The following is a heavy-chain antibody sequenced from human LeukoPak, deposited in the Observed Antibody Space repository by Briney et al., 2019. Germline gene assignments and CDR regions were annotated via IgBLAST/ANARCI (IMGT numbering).Heavy chain of an antibody. D-gene: IGHD3-22*01. Sequence: SETLSLTCTVSGGSISSSSYYWGWIRQPPGKGLEWIGSIYYSGSTYYNPSLKSRVTISVDTSKNQFSLKLSSVTAADTAVYYCARSDSSGYYDHYFDYWGQGTLVTVSS. V-gene: IGHV4-39*07. CDR3: ARSDSSGYYDHYFDY. CDR2: IYYSGST. J-gene: IGHJ4*02. CDR1: GGSISSSSYY.